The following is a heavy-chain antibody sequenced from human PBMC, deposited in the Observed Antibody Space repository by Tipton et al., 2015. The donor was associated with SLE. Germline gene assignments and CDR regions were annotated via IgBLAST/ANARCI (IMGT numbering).Heavy chain of an antibody. CDR1: GDSVSSNSAA. D-gene: IGHD2-15*01. CDR3: ARGIGYCSGGRCYSGDGLDV. J-gene: IGHJ6*02. Sequence: GLVKPSQTLSLTCAISGDSVSSNSAAWNWIRQSPSRGLEWLGRTYYRSKWYNDYAVSVKSRITINPDTSKNQFSLQLNSVTPEDTAVYYCARGIGYCSGGRCYSGDGLDVWGQGTTVTVSS. CDR2: TYYRSKWYN. V-gene: IGHV6-1*01.